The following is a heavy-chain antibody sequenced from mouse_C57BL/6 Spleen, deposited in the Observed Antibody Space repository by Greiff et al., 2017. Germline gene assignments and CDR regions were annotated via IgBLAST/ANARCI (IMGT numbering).Heavy chain of an antibody. J-gene: IGHJ2*01. CDR3: ARSGYYGSSPFDY. D-gene: IGHD1-1*01. CDR2: IYPGDGDT. Sequence: VKLVESGPELVKPGASVKISCKASGYAFSSSWMNWVKQRPGKGLEWIGRIYPGDGDTNYNGKFKGKATLTADKSSSTAYMQLSSLTSEDSAVYFCARSGYYGSSPFDYWGQGTTLTVSS. V-gene: IGHV1-82*01. CDR1: GYAFSSSW.